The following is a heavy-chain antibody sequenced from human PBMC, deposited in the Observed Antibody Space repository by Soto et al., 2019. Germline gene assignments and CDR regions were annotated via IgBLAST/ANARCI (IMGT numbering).Heavy chain of an antibody. CDR3: ARDLWGYCGTDCYPLDV. CDR1: GGSISGYY. CDR2: MYNTEST. Sequence: SETLSLTCTVSGGSISGYYWSWIRQPPGKGLEWIGYMYNTESTVYNPSYKSRVTISEDTSQKQLSMKLNSVTAADTAVYYCARDLWGYCGTDCYPLDVWGQGTTVTVS. J-gene: IGHJ6*02. D-gene: IGHD2-21*02. V-gene: IGHV4-59*01.